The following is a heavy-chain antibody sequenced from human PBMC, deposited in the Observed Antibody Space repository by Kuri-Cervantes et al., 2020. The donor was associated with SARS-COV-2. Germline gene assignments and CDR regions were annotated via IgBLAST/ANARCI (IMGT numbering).Heavy chain of an antibody. CDR3: TTGKYCSSTSCTYYYHYYMDV. V-gene: IGHV3-15*01. D-gene: IGHD2-2*01. CDR2: IKSKTDGGTT. Sequence: GGSLRLSCAASGFTFSSYWMSWVRQAPGKGLEWVGRIKSKTDGGTTDYAAPVKGRFTISRDDSKNTLYLQMNSLKTEDTAVYYCTTGKYCSSTSCTYYYHYYMDVWGKGTTVTVSS. J-gene: IGHJ6*03. CDR1: GFTFSSYW.